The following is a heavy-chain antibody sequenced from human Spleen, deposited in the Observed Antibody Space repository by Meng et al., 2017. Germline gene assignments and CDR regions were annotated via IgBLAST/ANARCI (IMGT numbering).Heavy chain of an antibody. D-gene: IGHD6-19*01. V-gene: IGHV4-30-2*01. CDR3: VRSSGWVRTGFDP. CDR1: GGSISSGGYY. Sequence: QVQLQESGPGLVKPSQTLSLTCTVSGGSISSGGYYWSWIRQPPGKGLEWIGYIYHSGSTFYNPSLKSRVTMSVDRSKNQSSLKLSSVTAADTSVYYCVRSSGWVRTGFDPWGQGTLVTVSS. CDR2: IYHSGST. J-gene: IGHJ5*02.